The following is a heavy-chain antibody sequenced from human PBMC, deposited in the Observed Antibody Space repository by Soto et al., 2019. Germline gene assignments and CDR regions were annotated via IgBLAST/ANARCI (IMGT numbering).Heavy chain of an antibody. CDR1: GFTFDDYA. Sequence: GGSLRLSCAASGFTFDDYAMHWVRQAPGKGLEWVSSISWNSGNTGYADSVKGRFTISRDNAKNSLYLQMNSLRAEDTALYYCAKDIRSPYYYDSSGPGFDPWGQGTLVTVSS. CDR2: ISWNSGNT. V-gene: IGHV3-9*01. CDR3: AKDIRSPYYYDSSGPGFDP. J-gene: IGHJ5*02. D-gene: IGHD3-22*01.